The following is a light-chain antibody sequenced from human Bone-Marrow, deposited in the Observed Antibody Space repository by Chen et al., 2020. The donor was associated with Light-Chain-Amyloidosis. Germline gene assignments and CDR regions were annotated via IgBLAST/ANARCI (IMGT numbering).Light chain of an antibody. Sequence: EIVLTQSPGTLSLSPGEGANLSCRASQTISSNYLNWYQQKFGQAPRLLIYGSSSRATGIPERFSGSGYGTDFTLTINRLEPEDFAMYYCQQYGTSPLTFVGGTKVEIK. V-gene: IGKV3-20*01. J-gene: IGKJ4*01. CDR3: QQYGTSPLT. CDR1: QTISSNY. CDR2: GSS.